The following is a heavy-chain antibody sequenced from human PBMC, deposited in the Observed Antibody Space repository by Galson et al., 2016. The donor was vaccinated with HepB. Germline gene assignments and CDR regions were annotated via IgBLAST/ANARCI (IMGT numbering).Heavy chain of an antibody. D-gene: IGHD6-13*01. J-gene: IGHJ5*02. Sequence: SETLSLTCTVSGDSIRSYYWSWIRQPPGKGLEWIGYIYYSGGTNYNPSLKSRVTISADTSKNQFSLKLSSVTAADTAVYYCARGGSSLHRFWHRTAYNWFDPWGQGTLVTVSS. CDR3: ARGGSSLHRFWHRTAYNWFDP. CDR1: GDSIRSYY. V-gene: IGHV4-59*01. CDR2: IYYSGGT.